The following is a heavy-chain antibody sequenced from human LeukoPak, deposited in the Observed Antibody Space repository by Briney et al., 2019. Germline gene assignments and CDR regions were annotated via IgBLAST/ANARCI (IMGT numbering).Heavy chain of an antibody. CDR3: AREDGYCSGGNCYSYFDS. Sequence: GGSLRLSCAASGSTFSHFWMSWVRQAPGKGLEWVAYIKKTGSETYYVDSVEGRFTITRDNTRNSLFLQMYSLRAEDTAVYFCAREDGYCSGGNCYSYFDSWGQGTLVTVSS. CDR2: IKKTGSET. V-gene: IGHV3-7*01. J-gene: IGHJ4*02. CDR1: GSTFSHFW. D-gene: IGHD2-15*01.